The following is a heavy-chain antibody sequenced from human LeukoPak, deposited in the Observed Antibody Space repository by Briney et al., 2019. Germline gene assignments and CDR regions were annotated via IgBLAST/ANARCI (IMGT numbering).Heavy chain of an antibody. J-gene: IGHJ4*02. CDR1: GSTFSGYG. D-gene: IGHD2-15*01. V-gene: IGHV3-30*02. Sequence: SGGSLRLSCAASGSTFSGYGMHWVRQAPGKGLEWVAFIQYDGSNKYYADSVKGRFTISRDNSKNTLYLQMNSLRTEDTAVYYCARVLGKYCSGGSCGHWGQGTLVTVSS. CDR2: IQYDGSNK. CDR3: ARVLGKYCSGGSCGH.